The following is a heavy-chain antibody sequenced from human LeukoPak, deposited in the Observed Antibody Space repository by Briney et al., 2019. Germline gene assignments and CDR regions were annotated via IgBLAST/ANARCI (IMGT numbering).Heavy chain of an antibody. CDR2: IKQDGSEK. V-gene: IGHV3-7*05. CDR3: ARDRGSQDY. D-gene: IGHD3-10*01. J-gene: IGHJ4*02. Sequence: PGGSLILSCAASGFTFSTFWMSWVRQAPGKGLEWVANIKQDGSEKHYVDSVKGRFTISRDNAKNSLYLQMNSLRAEDTAVYYCARDRGSQDYWGQGTLVTVSS. CDR1: GFTFSTFW.